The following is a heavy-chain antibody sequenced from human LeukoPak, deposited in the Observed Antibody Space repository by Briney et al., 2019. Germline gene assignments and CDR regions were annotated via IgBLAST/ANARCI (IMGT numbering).Heavy chain of an antibody. CDR1: GFTFSSYS. D-gene: IGHD2-2*01. CDR3: AGSQHRTRDFQH. CDR2: IKQDGNEK. V-gene: IGHV3-7*01. J-gene: IGHJ1*01. Sequence: GGALRLSCAASGFTFSSYSRSWVREAPGKGLEWVANIKQDGNEKYYVDSVKGRFTISRDNAKNSLYLQMNSLRAEDTAVYYCAGSQHRTRDFQHWGQGTLVTVSS.